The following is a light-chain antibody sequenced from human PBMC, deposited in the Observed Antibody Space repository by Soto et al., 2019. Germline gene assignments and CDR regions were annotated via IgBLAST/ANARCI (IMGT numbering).Light chain of an antibody. CDR1: QSISSW. Sequence: DIQMTQSPSTLSASVGDRVTITCRASQSISSWLAWYQQKPGKAPKLLIYDASSLESGVPSRFSGSGSGTDFTFTISSLQPEDIATYYCQQYDTLRVTFGPGTKVDIK. J-gene: IGKJ3*01. V-gene: IGKV1-5*01. CDR3: QQYDTLRVT. CDR2: DAS.